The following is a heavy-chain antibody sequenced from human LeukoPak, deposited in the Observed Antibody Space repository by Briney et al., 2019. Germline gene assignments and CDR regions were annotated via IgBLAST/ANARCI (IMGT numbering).Heavy chain of an antibody. D-gene: IGHD2-8*02. J-gene: IGHJ4*02. CDR1: GFTFSSYA. Sequence: GGSLRLSCAASGFTFSSYAMSWVRQAPGKGLVWVSRINRDDSSTSYADSVKGRFTISRDNAKNTLYLQMNSLRAEDTAVYFCARAGYYTGWDYWGQGTLVTVSS. V-gene: IGHV3-74*01. CDR2: INRDDSST. CDR3: ARAGYYTGWDY.